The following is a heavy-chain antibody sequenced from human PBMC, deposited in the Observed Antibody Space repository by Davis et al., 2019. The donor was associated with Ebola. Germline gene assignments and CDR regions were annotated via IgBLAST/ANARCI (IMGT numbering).Heavy chain of an antibody. Sequence: AASVTVSCKASGYTFTSYYMHWVRQAPGQGLEWMGIINPSGGSTSYAQKFQGRVTMTRDTSTSTVYMELRSLRSDDTAVYYCARDGRAIRITMVQGVIITGWFDPWGQGTLVTVSS. CDR1: GYTFTSYY. V-gene: IGHV1-46*01. J-gene: IGHJ5*02. D-gene: IGHD3-10*01. CDR2: INPSGGST. CDR3: ARDGRAIRITMVQGVIITGWFDP.